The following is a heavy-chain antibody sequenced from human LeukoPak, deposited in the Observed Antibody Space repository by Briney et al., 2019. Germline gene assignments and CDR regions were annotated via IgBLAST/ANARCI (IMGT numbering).Heavy chain of an antibody. J-gene: IGHJ4*02. Sequence: ASVKVSCKASGYTFTGYYMHWVRQAPGKGLEWMGGFDPEDGETIYAQKFQGRVTMTEDTSTDTAYMELSSLRSEDTAVYYCATALDYDILTGYFDYWGQGTLVTVSS. D-gene: IGHD3-9*01. CDR2: FDPEDGET. CDR3: ATALDYDILTGYFDY. V-gene: IGHV1-24*01. CDR1: GYTFTGYY.